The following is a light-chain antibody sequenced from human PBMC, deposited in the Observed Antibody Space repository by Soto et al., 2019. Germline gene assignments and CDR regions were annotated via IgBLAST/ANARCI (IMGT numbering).Light chain of an antibody. CDR3: SSYTSSSTV. CDR1: SSDVGGYNY. V-gene: IGLV2-14*01. Sequence: QSVLTQPASVSGSPGQSITISCTGTSSDVGGYNYVSWYQQHPGKAPKLMIYEVSNRPSGVSNRFSGSKSGNTASLTISGLQAEDEADYYCSSYTSSSTVFGGGPKLTV. J-gene: IGLJ3*02. CDR2: EVS.